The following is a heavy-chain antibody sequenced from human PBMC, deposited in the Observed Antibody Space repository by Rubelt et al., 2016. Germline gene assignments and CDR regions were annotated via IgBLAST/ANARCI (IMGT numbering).Heavy chain of an antibody. Sequence: EVQLVESGGGLVQPGGSLRLSCAASGFTFSSYSMNWVRRAPGTGLEWVSYLSSSSSNQYYADSVKGRFTSSRDNAKNSLYLQMNSLRDEDTAVYYCATQGYCSSTSCYGAYWGQGTLVTVSS. CDR1: GFTFSSYS. CDR3: ATQGYCSSTSCYGAY. V-gene: IGHV3-48*02. D-gene: IGHD2-2*01. J-gene: IGHJ4*02. CDR2: LSSSSSNQ.